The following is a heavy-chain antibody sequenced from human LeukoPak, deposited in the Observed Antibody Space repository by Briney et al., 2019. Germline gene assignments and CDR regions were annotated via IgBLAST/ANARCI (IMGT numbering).Heavy chain of an antibody. V-gene: IGHV4-59*01. Sequence: PSETLSLTCTVSGGSISGYYWSWIRQPPGKGLEWIGYIYYTGSTNYNPSLKNRVTISVDTSKNQFSLMLSSVTAADAALYYCARARRDMGNWHGFDYWGQGALVTVSS. J-gene: IGHJ4*02. CDR2: IYYTGST. D-gene: IGHD1-1*01. CDR1: GGSISGYY. CDR3: ARARRDMGNWHGFDY.